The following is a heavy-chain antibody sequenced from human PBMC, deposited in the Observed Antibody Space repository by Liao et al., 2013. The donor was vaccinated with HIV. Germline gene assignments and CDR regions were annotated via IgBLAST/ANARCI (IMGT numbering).Heavy chain of an antibody. Sequence: QVQLQESGPGLVKPSETLSLTCTVSGGSISSYYWSWIRQPPGKGLEWIGYIYYSGSTYYNPSLKSRVTISGDTSKNQFSLKLSSVTAADTAVYYCARSGAGVVMKGSFDYWGQGTVVTVSS. CDR2: IYYSGST. D-gene: IGHD3-3*01. CDR1: GGSISSYY. CDR3: ARSGAGVVMKGSFDY. V-gene: IGHV4-59*12. J-gene: IGHJ4*02.